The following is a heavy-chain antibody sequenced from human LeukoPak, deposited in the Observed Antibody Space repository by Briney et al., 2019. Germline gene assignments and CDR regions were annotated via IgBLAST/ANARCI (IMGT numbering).Heavy chain of an antibody. V-gene: IGHV1-2*02. Sequence: WASVKVSCKAPGYIFTGYYMHWVRQAPGQGLEWMGWINPNSGGTNYAQKFQGRVTMTRDTSISTAYMELSRLRSDDTAVYYCARGLGDYYDSSGYINAFDYWGQGTLVTVSS. CDR1: GYIFTGYY. CDR2: INPNSGGT. J-gene: IGHJ4*02. D-gene: IGHD3-22*01. CDR3: ARGLGDYYDSSGYINAFDY.